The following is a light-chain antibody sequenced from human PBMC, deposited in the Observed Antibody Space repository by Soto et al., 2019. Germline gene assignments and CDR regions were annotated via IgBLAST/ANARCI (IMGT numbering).Light chain of an antibody. J-gene: IGKJ4*01. CDR1: QSVSKY. CDR3: QQRSNWPPIT. CDR2: DAS. Sequence: IVLTQSPATLSLSPGDRATLSCRASQSVSKYLAWYQQKPGQAPRLLIYDASNRATGIPARFSGSGSGTDFTLTISSLEPEDFAVYYCQQRSNWPPITFGGGTKVEIK. V-gene: IGKV3-11*01.